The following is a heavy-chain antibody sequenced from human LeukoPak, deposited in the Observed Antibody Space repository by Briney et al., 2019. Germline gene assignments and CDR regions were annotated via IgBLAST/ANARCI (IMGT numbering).Heavy chain of an antibody. CDR3: AKDSTYSPPYCGGDCYYNS. Sequence: GGSLRLSCAASGFIVSNSYMSWVRQAPGKGLEWVSAISGSGGSTYYADSVKGRFTISRDNSKNTLYLQMNSLRAEDTAVYYCAKDSTYSPPYCGGDCYYNSWGQGALVTVSS. D-gene: IGHD2-21*02. J-gene: IGHJ4*02. CDR2: ISGSGGST. V-gene: IGHV3-23*01. CDR1: GFIVSNSY.